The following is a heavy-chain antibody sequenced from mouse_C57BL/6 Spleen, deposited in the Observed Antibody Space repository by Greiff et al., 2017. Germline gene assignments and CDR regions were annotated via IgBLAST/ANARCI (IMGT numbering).Heavy chain of an antibody. Sequence: QVQLKESGPELVKPGASVKLSCKASGYTFTSYDINWVNQRPGQGLEWIGWIYPRDGSTKYNEKFKGKATWTVDTSSSTAYMELHSLTSEDCAVYFCASLYYEYEWYFDVWGTGTTVTVSS. J-gene: IGHJ1*03. CDR2: IYPRDGST. CDR1: GYTFTSYD. D-gene: IGHD2-4*01. CDR3: ASLYYEYEWYFDV. V-gene: IGHV1-85*01.